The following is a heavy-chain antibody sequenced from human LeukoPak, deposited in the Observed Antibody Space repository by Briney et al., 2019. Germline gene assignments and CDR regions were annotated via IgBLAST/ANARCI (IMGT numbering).Heavy chain of an antibody. J-gene: IGHJ4*02. CDR3: ARARIAARPCFDY. Sequence: PGRSLRLSCAASGFTFSSYAMHWVRQAPGKGLEWVAVISYDGSNKYYADSVKGRFTISRDNSKNTLYLQMNSLRAEDTAVYYCARARIAARPCFDYWGQGTLVTVSS. CDR1: GFTFSSYA. CDR2: ISYDGSNK. D-gene: IGHD6-6*01. V-gene: IGHV3-30*04.